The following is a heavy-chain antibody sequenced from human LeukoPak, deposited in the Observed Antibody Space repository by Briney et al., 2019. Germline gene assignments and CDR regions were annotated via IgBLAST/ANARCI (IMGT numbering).Heavy chain of an antibody. CDR2: IYYSGST. D-gene: IGHD3-3*02. Sequence: TTSETLSLTCTVSGGSISSYYWSWIRQPPGKGLEWIGYIYYSGSTNYNPSLKSRVTISVDTSKNQFSLKLSSVTAADTAVYYCARDTRLAATYYYYMDVWGKGTTVTISS. CDR1: GGSISSYY. J-gene: IGHJ6*03. CDR3: ARDTRLAATYYYYMDV. V-gene: IGHV4-59*12.